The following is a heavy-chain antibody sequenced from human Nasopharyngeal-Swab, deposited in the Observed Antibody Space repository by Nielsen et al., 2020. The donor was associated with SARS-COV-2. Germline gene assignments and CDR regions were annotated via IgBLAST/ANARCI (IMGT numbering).Heavy chain of an antibody. J-gene: IGHJ4*02. D-gene: IGHD5-18*01. CDR3: ARLRGYSYGIDY. Sequence: VRQAPGKALEWLALIDWDDDKYYSTSLKTRLTISKDTSKNQVVLTMTNMDPVDTATYYCARLRGYSYGIDYWGQGTLVTVSS. V-gene: IGHV2-70*18. CDR2: IDWDDDK.